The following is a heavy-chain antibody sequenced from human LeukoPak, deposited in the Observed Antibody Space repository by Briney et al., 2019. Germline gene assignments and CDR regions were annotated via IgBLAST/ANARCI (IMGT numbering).Heavy chain of an antibody. V-gene: IGHV3-64*01. J-gene: IGHJ4*02. CDR1: GFTFSSYA. CDR2: ISSNGGYT. CDR3: ARAGPGLQLWLLFDY. Sequence: GRSLRLSCAASGFTFSSYAMHWVRQAPGKGLEYVSSISSNGGYTYYANPVKGRFTISRDNSKNTLYLQMGSLRAEDMAVYYCARAGPGLQLWLLFDYWGQGTLVTVSS. D-gene: IGHD5-18*01.